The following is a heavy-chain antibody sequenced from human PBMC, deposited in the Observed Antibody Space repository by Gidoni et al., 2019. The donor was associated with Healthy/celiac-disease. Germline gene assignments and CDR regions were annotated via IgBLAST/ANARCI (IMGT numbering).Heavy chain of an antibody. V-gene: IGHV3-21*01. Sequence: EVQLVESGGGLVKPGGSLRLSCAASGFPFSSYSMNWVRQAPGKGLEWVSSISSSSSYIYYADSVKGRFTISRDNAKNSLYLQMNSLRAEDTAVYYCARGEYDFWSGYPPSGMDVWGKGTTVTVSS. CDR1: GFPFSSYS. J-gene: IGHJ6*03. CDR2: ISSSSSYI. CDR3: ARGEYDFWSGYPPSGMDV. D-gene: IGHD3-3*01.